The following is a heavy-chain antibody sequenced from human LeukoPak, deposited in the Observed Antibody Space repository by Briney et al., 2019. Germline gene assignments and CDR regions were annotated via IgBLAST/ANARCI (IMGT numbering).Heavy chain of an antibody. Sequence: GGSLRLSCAASGFTFSSYTLHWVRQAPGKGLEWVAVISYDGSNKYYAESVKGRFTISRDNSKNTLYVQVNSLGTEDTAAYYCAKGSYYDSSGSFYFDYWGQGTLVTVSS. V-gene: IGHV3-30-3*01. J-gene: IGHJ4*02. CDR1: GFTFSSYT. CDR3: AKGSYYDSSGSFYFDY. CDR2: ISYDGSNK. D-gene: IGHD3-22*01.